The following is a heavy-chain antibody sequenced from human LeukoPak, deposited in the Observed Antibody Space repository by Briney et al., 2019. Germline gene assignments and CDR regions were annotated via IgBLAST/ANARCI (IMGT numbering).Heavy chain of an antibody. CDR3: ARATRFLEWLSPFNWFDP. CDR2: ISSSSSYI. Sequence: PGGSLRLSCAASGFTFSSYRMNWVRQAPGKGLEWVSSISSSSSYIYYADSVKGRFTISRDNAKNSLYLQMNSLRAEDTAVYYCARATRFLEWLSPFNWFDPWGQGTLVTVSS. J-gene: IGHJ5*01. V-gene: IGHV3-21*01. CDR1: GFTFSSYR. D-gene: IGHD3-3*01.